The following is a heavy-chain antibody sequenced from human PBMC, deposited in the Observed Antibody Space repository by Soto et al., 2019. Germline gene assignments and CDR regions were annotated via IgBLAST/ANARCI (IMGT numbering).Heavy chain of an antibody. CDR3: ARAADYGSGRSGLDY. CDR1: GGSISSYY. V-gene: IGHV4-59*08. D-gene: IGHD3-10*01. CDR2: IYYSGST. J-gene: IGHJ4*02. Sequence: SETLSLTCTVSGGSISSYYWSWIRQPPGKGLEWIGYIYYSGSTNYNPSLKSRVTISVDTSKNQFSLKLSSVTAADTAVYYCARAADYGSGRSGLDYWGQGTLVTVSS.